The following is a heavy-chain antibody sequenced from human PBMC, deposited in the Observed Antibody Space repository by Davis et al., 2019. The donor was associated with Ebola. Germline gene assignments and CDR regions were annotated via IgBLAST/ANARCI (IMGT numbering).Heavy chain of an antibody. Sequence: GESLKISCAASGFTFSDYYMSWIRQAPGKGLEWVSYISSSGSTIYYADSVKGRFTISRDNAKNSLYLQMNSLRAEDTAVYYCAREGVAATRYDAFDIWGQGTMVTVSS. CDR3: AREGVAATRYDAFDI. CDR1: GFTFSDYY. J-gene: IGHJ3*02. CDR2: ISSSGSTI. D-gene: IGHD2-15*01. V-gene: IGHV3-11*04.